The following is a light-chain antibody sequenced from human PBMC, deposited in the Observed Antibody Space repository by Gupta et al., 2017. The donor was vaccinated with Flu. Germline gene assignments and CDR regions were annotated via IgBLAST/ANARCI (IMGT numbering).Light chain of an antibody. CDR2: EIS. J-gene: IGKJ4*01. CDR1: QGIRSY. Sequence: PSFLSASVGYRVTITSRASQGIRSYLDWYQQKPGTAPNRLIYEISTLQTGVSSRFSGSGAGTEFTLTISNLQPEDFATYYCLHLPSYPLTFGGGTKVEIK. V-gene: IGKV1-9*01. CDR3: LHLPSYPLT.